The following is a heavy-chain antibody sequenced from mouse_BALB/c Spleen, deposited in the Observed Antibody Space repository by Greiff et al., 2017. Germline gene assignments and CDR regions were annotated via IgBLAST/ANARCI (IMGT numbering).Heavy chain of an antibody. D-gene: IGHD2-2*01. CDR2: IDPANGNT. J-gene: IGHJ4*01. CDR3: AGGLRRPMDY. V-gene: IGHV14-3*02. CDR1: GFNIKDTY. Sequence: EVQLQESGAELVKPGASVKLSCTASGFNIKDTYMHWVKQRHEQGLEWIGRIDPANGNTKYDPKFQGKATITADTSSNTAYLQLSSLTSEDTAVYCCAGGLRRPMDYWGQGTSVTVSS.